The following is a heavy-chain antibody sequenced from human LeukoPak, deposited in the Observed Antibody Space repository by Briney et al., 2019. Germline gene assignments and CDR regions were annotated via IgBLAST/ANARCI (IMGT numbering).Heavy chain of an antibody. CDR1: GGSFSGYY. CDR3: ARASLDSSGYYTWFDP. CDR2: INHSGST. J-gene: IGHJ5*02. D-gene: IGHD3-22*01. Sequence: SETLSLTCAVYGGSFSGYYWSWIRQPPGKGLEWIGEINHSGSTYYNPSLRSRVTISVDTSKNQFSLKLSSVTAADTAVYYCARASLDSSGYYTWFDPWGQGTLVTVSS. V-gene: IGHV4-34*01.